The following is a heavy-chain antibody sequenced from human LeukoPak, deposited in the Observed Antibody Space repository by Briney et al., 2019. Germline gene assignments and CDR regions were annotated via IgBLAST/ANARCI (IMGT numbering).Heavy chain of an antibody. V-gene: IGHV3-7*01. CDR3: ARDQTHDVDTAMVPSYYYYYMDV. J-gene: IGHJ6*03. D-gene: IGHD5-18*01. CDR1: GFTFSSYG. Sequence: GGSLRLSCAASGFTFSSYGMHWVRQAPGKGLEWVANIKQDGSEKYYVDSVKGRFTISRDNAKNSLYLQMNSLRAEDTAVYYCARDQTHDVDTAMVPSYYYYYMDVWGKGTTVTVSS. CDR2: IKQDGSEK.